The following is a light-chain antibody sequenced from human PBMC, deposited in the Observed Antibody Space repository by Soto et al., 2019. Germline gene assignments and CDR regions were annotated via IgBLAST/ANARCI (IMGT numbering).Light chain of an antibody. CDR2: SNN. CDR1: SSNIGSNT. V-gene: IGLV1-44*01. CDR3: AAWDDSPQV. J-gene: IGLJ1*01. Sequence: QSVLTQPPSASGTPGQRVTISCSGSSSNIGSNTVNWYQQLPGTAPKLLIYSNNQRPSWVPDRFSGSKSGTSASLAISGLQSEDEADYYCAAWDDSPQVFGTGTKVTVL.